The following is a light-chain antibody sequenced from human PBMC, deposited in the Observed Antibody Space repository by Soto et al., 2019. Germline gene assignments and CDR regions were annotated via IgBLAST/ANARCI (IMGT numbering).Light chain of an antibody. CDR3: QSYDSSNYV. J-gene: IGLJ1*01. Sequence: NFMLTQPHSVSESPGKTVTISCTRSSGSIASNYVQWYQQRPGSAPTTVIYEDYQRPSGVPDRFSGSIDSSSNSASLTISGLKTEDEADYYCQSYDSSNYVFGTGTKLTVL. CDR1: SGSIASNY. CDR2: EDY. V-gene: IGLV6-57*04.